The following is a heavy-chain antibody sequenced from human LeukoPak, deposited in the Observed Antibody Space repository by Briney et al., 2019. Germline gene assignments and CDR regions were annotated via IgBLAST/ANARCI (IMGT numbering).Heavy chain of an antibody. CDR2: ISNDGDNT. CDR3: AKDPSGTGQDY. CDR1: ECTFTNYT. V-gene: IGHV3-23*01. Sequence: PGGSLRLSCAASECTFTNYTMNWVRQAPGKGLEWVSGISNDGDNTYYADSVKGRFTISRDNSKNTLYLQMNSLRAEDTAVYYCAKDPSGTGQDYWGQGTLVTVSS. D-gene: IGHD3/OR15-3a*01. J-gene: IGHJ4*02.